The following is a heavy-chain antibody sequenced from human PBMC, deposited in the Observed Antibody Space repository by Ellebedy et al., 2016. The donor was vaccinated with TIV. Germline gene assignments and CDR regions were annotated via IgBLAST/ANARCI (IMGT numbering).Heavy chain of an antibody. V-gene: IGHV4-39*07. J-gene: IGHJ4*02. CDR2: FYSGGST. D-gene: IGHD2-21*02. CDR3: TGRVTLDY. CDR1: GGSIRNSEYY. Sequence: MPSETLSLTCTVSGGSIRNSEYYWGWIRQPPGKGLEWIGSFYSGGSTYYNPSLKSRVSISVETSKNQFSLKLTSMTSADTAVYYCTGRVTLDYWGQGALVTASS.